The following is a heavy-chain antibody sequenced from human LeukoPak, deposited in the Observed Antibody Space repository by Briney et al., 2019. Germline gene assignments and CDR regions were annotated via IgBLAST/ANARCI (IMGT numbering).Heavy chain of an antibody. CDR1: GFTFSDYL. CDR2: IRKKDKSYTT. J-gene: IGHJ4*02. Sequence: PGGSLRLSCAASGFTFSDYLMDWVRQAPGKGLEWVGRIRKKDKSYTTQYAPSVEGRFTISRDDSKSSLYLQMNSLRAEDTAVYYCAKELVQLERLGGGTFDYWGQGTLVTVSS. D-gene: IGHD1-1*01. CDR3: AKELVQLERLGGGTFDY. V-gene: IGHV3-72*01.